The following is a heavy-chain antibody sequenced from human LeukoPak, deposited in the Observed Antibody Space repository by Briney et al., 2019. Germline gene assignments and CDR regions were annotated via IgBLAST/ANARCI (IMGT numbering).Heavy chain of an antibody. CDR1: GFTFSSYA. CDR2: ISGSGGST. V-gene: IGHV3-23*01. Sequence: GGSLRLSCAASGFTFSSYAMSWVRQAPGKGLEWVSAISGSGGSTYYADSVKGRFIISRDNSKNTLYLQMNSLRAEDTAVYYCAKDSSLWFGELPFDYWGQGTLVTVSS. CDR3: AKDSSLWFGELPFDY. D-gene: IGHD3-10*01. J-gene: IGHJ4*02.